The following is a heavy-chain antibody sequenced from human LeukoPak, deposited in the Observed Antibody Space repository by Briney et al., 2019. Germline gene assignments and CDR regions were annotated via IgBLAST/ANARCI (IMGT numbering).Heavy chain of an antibody. J-gene: IGHJ5*02. D-gene: IGHD3-22*01. CDR2: IYTSGST. CDR3: ARAYYYDRNNWFDP. V-gene: IGHV4-61*02. CDR1: GGSISSGSYY. Sequence: SETLSLTCTVSGGSISSGSYYWSWIRQPAGKGLEWIGRIYTSGSTNYNPSLKSRVTISVDTSKNQFSLKLSSVTAADTAVYYCARAYYYDRNNWFDPWGQGTLVTVSS.